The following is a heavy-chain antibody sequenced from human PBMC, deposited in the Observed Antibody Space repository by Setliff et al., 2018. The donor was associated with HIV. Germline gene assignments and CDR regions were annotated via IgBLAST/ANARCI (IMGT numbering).Heavy chain of an antibody. Sequence: SETLSLTCSVPGGSISSYYWSWIRQPAGKGLEWIGRIFTSGHTNYNPSLESRVTMSVDTSKDQFSLKLSSVTAADTAVYFCARDRSSGWSSDWFDPWGQGILVTVSS. CDR1: GGSISSYY. CDR2: IFTSGHT. CDR3: ARDRSSGWSSDWFDP. D-gene: IGHD6-19*01. V-gene: IGHV4-4*07. J-gene: IGHJ5*02.